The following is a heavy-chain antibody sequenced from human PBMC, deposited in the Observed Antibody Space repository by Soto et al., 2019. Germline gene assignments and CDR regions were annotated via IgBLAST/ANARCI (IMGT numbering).Heavy chain of an antibody. D-gene: IGHD3-3*01. J-gene: IGHJ4*02. V-gene: IGHV3-30-3*01. CDR2: ISYDGSSK. CDR3: ARDKRALRFLEWSYFFGY. CDR1: GFTFSNYA. Sequence: QVQLVESGGGVVQPGRSLRLSCAPSGFTFSNYAMHWVRQAPGKGLEWVAVISYDGSSKYYADSVKGRFTISRDNSKNTLYLQMNSLRAEDTAVYYCARDKRALRFLEWSYFFGYWGQGTLVTVSS.